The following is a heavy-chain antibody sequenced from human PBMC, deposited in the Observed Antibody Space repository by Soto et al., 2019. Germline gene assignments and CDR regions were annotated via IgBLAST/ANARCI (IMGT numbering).Heavy chain of an antibody. CDR1: GFTFSGHW. D-gene: IGHD2-2*01. CDR3: GRDRAFCSGTNCRRGSIYYYYMDV. CDR2: IKQDGSET. J-gene: IGHJ6*03. Sequence: EVHLVESGGGLVQPGGSLRLSCAASGFTFSGHWMSWVRQAPGKGLECVAHIKQDGSETFYVGSVKGRFTISRDNAKNSLDLQMNSLRAEDTALYYCGRDRAFCSGTNCRRGSIYYYYMDVWGNGTTVTVSS. V-gene: IGHV3-7*01.